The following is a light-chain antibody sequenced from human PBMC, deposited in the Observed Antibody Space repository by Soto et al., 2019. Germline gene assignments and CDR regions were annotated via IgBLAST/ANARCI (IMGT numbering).Light chain of an antibody. V-gene: IGKV1-9*01. J-gene: IGKJ1*01. CDR2: IAS. Sequence: DIQLTQSPSFLSASVGDRVTITCRASQGIRNYLAWYQQKPGRAPKLLMYIASTMQTGVPSRFSGSGSGTEFTFSITSLQPEDFGTYYCQQCYMGWTFGQGTKVDIK. CDR3: QQCYMGWT. CDR1: QGIRNY.